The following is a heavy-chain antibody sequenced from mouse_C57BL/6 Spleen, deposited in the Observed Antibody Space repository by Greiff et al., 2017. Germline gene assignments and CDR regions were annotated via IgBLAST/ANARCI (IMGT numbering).Heavy chain of an antibody. D-gene: IGHD1-1*01. CDR2: IDPSDSYT. CDR3: AKALYYYGSSPFDY. CDR1: GYTFTSYW. J-gene: IGHJ2*01. V-gene: IGHV1-69*01. Sequence: VQLQQPGAELVMPGASVKLSCKASGYTFTSYWMHWVKQRPGQGLEWIGEIDPSDSYTNYNQKFKGKSTLTVDKSSSTAYMQLSSLTSEDSAVYYCAKALYYYGSSPFDYWGQGTTLTVSS.